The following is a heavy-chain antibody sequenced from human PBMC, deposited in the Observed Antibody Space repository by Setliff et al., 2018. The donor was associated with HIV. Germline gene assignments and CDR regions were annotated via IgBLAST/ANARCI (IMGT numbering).Heavy chain of an antibody. Sequence: SETLSLTCTVSGGSISSGSYYWSWIRQPAGKGLEWIGRIYTSGSTNYNTSLKSRVTISVDTSKKQFSLKVNSVTAADTAVYYCARAPFYSGYDSHDSSGYYLDAFDIWGPGTMVTVSS. CDR1: GGSISSGSYY. CDR2: IYTSGST. J-gene: IGHJ3*02. V-gene: IGHV4-61*02. D-gene: IGHD3-22*01. CDR3: ARAPFYSGYDSHDSSGYYLDAFDI.